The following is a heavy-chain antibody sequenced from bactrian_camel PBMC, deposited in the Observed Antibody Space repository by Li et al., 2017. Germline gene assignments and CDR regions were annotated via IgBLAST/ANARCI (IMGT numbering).Heavy chain of an antibody. D-gene: IGHD2*01. Sequence: HVQLVESGGGLVRPGGSLRLSCVASGLTFNNYDMNWVRQAPGKGLEWVSSAKVGINDNIKTIYADSVKGRFTISRDSAKNTVYLQMNSLKAEDTAVYYCGAGYSGGYCDHRYGMDFWGIGTQVTVS. CDR2: AKVGINDNIKT. V-gene: IGHV3-2*01. J-gene: IGHJ7*01. CDR1: GLTFNNYD.